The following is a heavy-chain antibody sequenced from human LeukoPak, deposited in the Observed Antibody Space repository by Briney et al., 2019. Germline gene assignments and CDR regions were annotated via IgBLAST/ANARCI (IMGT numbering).Heavy chain of an antibody. V-gene: IGHV3-15*01. Sequence: GGSLRLSCAASGFTFSNAWMSWVRQAPGKGLEWVGRIKSKTDGGTTDYAAPVKGRLTISRDDSTNTLYLQMNSLKTEDTAVYYCTSDEDDGYGMDVWGQGTTVTVSS. D-gene: IGHD1-1*01. CDR3: TSDEDDGYGMDV. J-gene: IGHJ6*02. CDR1: GFTFSNAW. CDR2: IKSKTDGGTT.